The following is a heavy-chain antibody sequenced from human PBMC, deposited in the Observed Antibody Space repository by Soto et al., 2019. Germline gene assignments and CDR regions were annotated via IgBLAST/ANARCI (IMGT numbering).Heavy chain of an antibody. CDR1: GFTFSSYS. J-gene: IGHJ3*01. V-gene: IGHV3-21*01. CDR3: ARVADYGDYLCGFDV. D-gene: IGHD4-17*01. CDR2: ISRSSSYI. Sequence: GGSLRLSCAASGFTFSSYSMNWVRQAPGKGLEWVSAISRSSSYIYYADSVKGRFTISGDNAKNSLYLQMNSLRAEDTAVYYCARVADYGDYLCGFDVWGQGTMVTVSS.